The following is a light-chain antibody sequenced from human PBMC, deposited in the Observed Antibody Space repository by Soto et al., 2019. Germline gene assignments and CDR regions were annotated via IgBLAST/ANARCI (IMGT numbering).Light chain of an antibody. CDR1: RSNIGDNT. J-gene: IGLJ1*01. Sequence: QSVLTQPPSASGTPGQRVSISCSGSRSNIGDNTVNWYQLVPGTAPKLLIYANNQRPSGVPGRLSGSKTGTSASLDISGLQSEDETDYYCASWDDSLYGYVFGSGTKVTVL. CDR3: ASWDDSLYGYV. V-gene: IGLV1-44*01. CDR2: ANN.